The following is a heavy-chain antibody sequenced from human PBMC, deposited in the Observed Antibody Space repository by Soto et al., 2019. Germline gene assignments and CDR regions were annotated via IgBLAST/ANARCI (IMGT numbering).Heavy chain of an antibody. CDR3: ARDRIESGYPEYFQH. CDR1: GFTVSSNY. CDR2: IYSGGST. V-gene: IGHV3-53*01. J-gene: IGHJ1*01. Sequence: EVQLVESGGGLIQPGGSLRLSCAASGFTVSSNYMSWVRQAPGKGLEWVSVIYSGGSTYYADSVKGRFTISRDNSKNTLYLQMNSLRSVDTAVYYCARDRIESGYPEYFQHWRQGTLVTVSS. D-gene: IGHD3-22*01.